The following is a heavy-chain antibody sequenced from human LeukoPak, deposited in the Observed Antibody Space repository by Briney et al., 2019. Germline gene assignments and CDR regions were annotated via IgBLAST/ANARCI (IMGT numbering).Heavy chain of an antibody. V-gene: IGHV6-1*01. CDR1: GDSVSSNSAA. CDR2: TYYRSKWYN. J-gene: IGHJ4*02. D-gene: IGHD6-19*01. CDR3: ARESIVVAGTPYYFDY. Sequence: SQTLSLTCDLSGDSVSSNSAAWNWIRQSPSRGLEWLARTYYRSKWYNDYAVSVKSRITINPDTSKNQFSLHLNSVTPEDTAVYYCARESIVVAGTPYYFDYWGQGTQVTVSS.